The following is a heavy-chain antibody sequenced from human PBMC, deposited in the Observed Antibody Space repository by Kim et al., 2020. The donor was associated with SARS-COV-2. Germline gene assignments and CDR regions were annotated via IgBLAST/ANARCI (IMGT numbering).Heavy chain of an antibody. Sequence: THYNPSLKCRVAISVDTSKNQFSLKLSSVTAADTALYYCARGNRQLAFDYWGQGTLVTVSS. V-gene: IGHV4-59*09. D-gene: IGHD6-6*01. CDR3: ARGNRQLAFDY. J-gene: IGHJ4*02. CDR2: T.